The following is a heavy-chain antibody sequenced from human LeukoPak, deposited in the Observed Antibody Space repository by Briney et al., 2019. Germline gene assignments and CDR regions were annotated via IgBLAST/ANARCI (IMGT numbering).Heavy chain of an antibody. Sequence: GGSLRLSCAASGFTFSSYAMSWVRQAPGKGLEWVSAISGSGGSTYYADSVKGRFTISRDNSKNTLYLQMNSLRAEDTAVYYCAKLVPWSGYYPGSYFDYWGQGTLVTVSS. CDR3: AKLVPWSGYYPGSYFDY. V-gene: IGHV3-23*01. CDR2: ISGSGGST. J-gene: IGHJ4*02. CDR1: GFTFSSYA. D-gene: IGHD3-3*01.